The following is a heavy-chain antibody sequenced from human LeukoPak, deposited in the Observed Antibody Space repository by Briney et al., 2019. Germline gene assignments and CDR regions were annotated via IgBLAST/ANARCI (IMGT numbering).Heavy chain of an antibody. CDR2: IYSGGST. Sequence: GGSLRLSCAASGFTFSSYAMSWVRQAPEKGLEWVSVIYSGGSTYYADSVKGRFTISRDNSKNTLYLQMNSLRAEDTALYYCTTLGYHLDSWGQGTLVTVSS. J-gene: IGHJ4*02. V-gene: IGHV3-66*01. CDR1: GFTFSSYA. CDR3: TTLGYHLDS. D-gene: IGHD3-22*01.